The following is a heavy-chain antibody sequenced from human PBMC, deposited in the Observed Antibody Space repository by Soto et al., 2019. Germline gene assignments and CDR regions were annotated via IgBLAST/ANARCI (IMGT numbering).Heavy chain of an antibody. D-gene: IGHD3-16*01. CDR1: GFTFSSYG. J-gene: IGHJ4*02. Sequence: QVQLVESGGGVVQPGRSLRLSCAASGFTFSSYGMHWVRQAPGKGLEWVAVISYDGSNKYYADSVKGRFTISRDNSKNTLYLQMNSLRAEDTAVYYCAKVGLMGLLGSRAQNFDYWGQGTLVTVSS. CDR3: AKVGLMGLLGSRAQNFDY. CDR2: ISYDGSNK. V-gene: IGHV3-30*18.